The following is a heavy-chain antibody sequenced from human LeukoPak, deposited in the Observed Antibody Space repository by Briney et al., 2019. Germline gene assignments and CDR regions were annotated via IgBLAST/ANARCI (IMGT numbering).Heavy chain of an antibody. Sequence: PGGSLRLSCAASGFTFSSYAMHWVRQAPGKGLEWVAVISYDGSNKYYADSVKGRSTISRDNSKNTLYLQMNSLRAEDTAVYYCARTAGSYYYYGMDVWGQGTTVTVSS. CDR1: GFTFSSYA. CDR2: ISYDGSNK. CDR3: ARTAGSYYYYGMDV. J-gene: IGHJ6*02. D-gene: IGHD6-13*01. V-gene: IGHV3-30-3*01.